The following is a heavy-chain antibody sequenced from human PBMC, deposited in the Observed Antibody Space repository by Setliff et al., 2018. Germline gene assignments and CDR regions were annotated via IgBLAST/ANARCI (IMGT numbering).Heavy chain of an antibody. Sequence: SETLSLTCAVYGGSFSGYYWGWIRQPPGKGLEWIGEINHSGSTDYNPSLKSRVTISVDTSKNQFSLKLSSVNAADTAVYYCARAGYIYYYYMDVWGKGTTVTV. CDR2: INHSGST. J-gene: IGHJ6*03. V-gene: IGHV4-34*01. D-gene: IGHD5-18*01. CDR3: ARAGYIYYYYMDV. CDR1: GGSFSGYY.